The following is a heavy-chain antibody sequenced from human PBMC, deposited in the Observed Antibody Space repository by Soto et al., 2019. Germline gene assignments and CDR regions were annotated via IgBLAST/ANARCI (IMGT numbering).Heavy chain of an antibody. CDR1: GFTPRGCA. CDR2: ISGSGGST. D-gene: IGHD3-9*01. CDR3: AKDYFIILVPGYYYYDMDV. J-gene: IGHJ6*02. V-gene: IGHV3-23*01. Sequence: GGSLRLSCAASGFTPRGCAMRWVRHAPGKGLEWVSGISGSGGSTYYADSVKGPFTISRDNSKNTLYLQMNSLRAEDTAVYYCAKDYFIILVPGYYYYDMDVWGQGTSGTVSS.